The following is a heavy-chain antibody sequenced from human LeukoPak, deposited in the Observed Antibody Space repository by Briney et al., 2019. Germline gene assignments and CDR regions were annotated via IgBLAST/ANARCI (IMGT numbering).Heavy chain of an antibody. Sequence: SETLSLTCAVYGGSFSGYYWSWIRQSPGKGLEWIGSIYHSGSTYYNPSLKSRVTISVDTSKNQFSLKLSSVTAADTAVYYCARDGTIDDRYNWFDPWGQGTLVTVSS. CDR2: IYHSGST. D-gene: IGHD2-2*01. CDR1: GGSFSGYY. V-gene: IGHV4-34*01. J-gene: IGHJ5*02. CDR3: ARDGTIDDRYNWFDP.